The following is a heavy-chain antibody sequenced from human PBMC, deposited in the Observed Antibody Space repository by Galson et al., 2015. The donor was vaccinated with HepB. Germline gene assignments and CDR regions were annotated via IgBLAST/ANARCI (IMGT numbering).Heavy chain of an antibody. D-gene: IGHD6-19*01. CDR1: GFTFSSYS. CDR2: ISSSSSYI. CDR3: ARDTDGGAVAGTWDY. J-gene: IGHJ4*02. V-gene: IGHV3-21*01. Sequence: SLRLSCAASGFTFSSYSMNWVRQAPGKGLEWVSSISSSSSYIYYADSVKGRFTISRDNAKNSLYLQMNSLRAEDTAVYYCARDTDGGAVAGTWDYWGQGTLVTVSS.